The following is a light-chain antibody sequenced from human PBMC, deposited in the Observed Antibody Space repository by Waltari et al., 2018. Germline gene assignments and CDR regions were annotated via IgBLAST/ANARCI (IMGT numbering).Light chain of an antibody. J-gene: IGKJ4*01. CDR2: AAS. CDR1: QGISSS. Sequence: DIQLTQSPSFLSVAGGDRVTVTRRAGQGISSSLAWDQQKPGKAPKLLVYAASSLQSGFPSRFSGSGSGTEFTLTISSLQPEDFASYYCQQLSTYPLTLGGGTKVEIK. V-gene: IGKV1-9*01. CDR3: QQLSTYPLT.